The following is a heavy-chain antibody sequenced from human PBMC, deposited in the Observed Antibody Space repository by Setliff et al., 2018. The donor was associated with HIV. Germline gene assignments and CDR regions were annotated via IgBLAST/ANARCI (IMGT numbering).Heavy chain of an antibody. CDR3: ARVGSYWTQFDY. D-gene: IGHD2-15*01. J-gene: IGHJ4*01. V-gene: IGHV1-69*04. CDR2: IIPNVGVG. CDR1: GGTFSGYA. Sequence: GASVKVSCKASGGTFSGYAINWVRQAPGQGLEWLGNIIPNVGVGYYAQRFQGRVTITTVKSTSTAYLELSSLSSEDTAVYYCARVGSYWTQFDYWGQGTLVTVSS.